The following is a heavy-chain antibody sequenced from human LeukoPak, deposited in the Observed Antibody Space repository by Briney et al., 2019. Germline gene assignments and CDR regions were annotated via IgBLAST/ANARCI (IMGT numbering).Heavy chain of an antibody. CDR3: ARTYYYDSSGYVDGNAFDI. D-gene: IGHD3-22*01. CDR2: IYYSGST. J-gene: IGHJ3*02. Sequence: SETLSLTCTVSGGSISSSSYYWGWIRQPPGKGLEWIGSIYYSGSTYYNPSLKSRVTISVDRSKNQFSLKLSSVTAADTAVYYCARTYYYDSSGYVDGNAFDIWGQGTMVTVSS. CDR1: GGSISSSSYY. V-gene: IGHV4-39*07.